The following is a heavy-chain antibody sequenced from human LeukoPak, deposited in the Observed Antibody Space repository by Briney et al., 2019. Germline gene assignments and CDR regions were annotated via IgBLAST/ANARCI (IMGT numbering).Heavy chain of an antibody. CDR2: ISYDGSNK. D-gene: IGHD4-17*01. J-gene: IGHJ6*02. Sequence: QSGGSLRLSCAASGFTFSSYGMHWVRQAPGKGLEWVAVISYDGSNKYYADPVKGRFTISRDNSKNTLYLQMNSLRAEDTAVYYCAKDQGTVTTFRYSHGMDVWGQGTTVTVPS. V-gene: IGHV3-30*18. CDR3: AKDQGTVTTFRYSHGMDV. CDR1: GFTFSSYG.